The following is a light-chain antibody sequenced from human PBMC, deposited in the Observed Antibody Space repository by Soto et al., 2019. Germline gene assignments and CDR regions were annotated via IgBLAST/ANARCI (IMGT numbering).Light chain of an antibody. CDR3: ISYKTDDTFV. CDR1: SSDIGASNF. Sequence: QSALTQPPSVSGSPGQSITVSCTGTSSDIGASNFVSWYQHLPGRAPKVIIFEATNRPSGVSDRFSGSKAGIPASLTISGLQADDEAEYVCISYKTDDTFVFGTGTKLTVL. J-gene: IGLJ1*01. CDR2: EAT. V-gene: IGLV2-14*01.